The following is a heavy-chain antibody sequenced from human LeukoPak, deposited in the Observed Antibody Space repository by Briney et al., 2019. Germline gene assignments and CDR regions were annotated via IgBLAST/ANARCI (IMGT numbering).Heavy chain of an antibody. D-gene: IGHD6-13*01. Sequence: SETLSLTCTVSGGSISSYYWSWIRQPPGKGLEWIGSIYHSGSTYYNPSLKSRVTISVDTSKNQFSLKLSSVTAPDTAVCYCARDLTGGSSWYQYYFDYWGQGTLVTVSS. CDR2: IYHSGST. CDR1: GGSISSYY. CDR3: ARDLTGGSSWYQYYFDY. V-gene: IGHV4-38-2*02. J-gene: IGHJ4*02.